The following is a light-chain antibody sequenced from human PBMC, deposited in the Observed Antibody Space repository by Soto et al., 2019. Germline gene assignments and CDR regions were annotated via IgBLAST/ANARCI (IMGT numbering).Light chain of an antibody. CDR2: DAS. CDR3: QQRRNWPLTWT. J-gene: IGKJ1*01. CDR1: QSVSSY. V-gene: IGKV3-11*01. Sequence: EIVLTQSPATLSLSPGERATLSCRASQSVSSYLAWYQQKPGQAPRLLIYDASNRATGIPARFSGSGSGTDFTLTISSLAPEDFAVYYCQQRRNWPLTWTFGQGTKVEIK.